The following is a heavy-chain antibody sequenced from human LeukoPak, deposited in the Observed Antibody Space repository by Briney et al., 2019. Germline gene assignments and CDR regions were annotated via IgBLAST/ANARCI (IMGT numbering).Heavy chain of an antibody. CDR1: GGSISSGGYS. D-gene: IGHD1-26*01. V-gene: IGHV4-30-2*01. CDR3: ARVSSGATTVDY. CDR2: IYHSGST. J-gene: IGHJ4*02. Sequence: SQTLSLTCAVSGGSISSGGYSWSWIRQPPGKGLEWIGYIYHSGSTYYNPSLKSRVTISVGKSKNQFSLKLSSVTAADTAVYYCARVSSGATTVDYWGQGTLVTASS.